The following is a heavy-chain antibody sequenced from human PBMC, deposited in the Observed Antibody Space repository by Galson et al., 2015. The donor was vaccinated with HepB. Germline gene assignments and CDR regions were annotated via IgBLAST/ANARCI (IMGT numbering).Heavy chain of an antibody. V-gene: IGHV2-5*02. CDR2: IYWDDDK. CDR3: ARKGRITIFGVVIIGSYYFDY. CDR1: GFSLSTSGVG. J-gene: IGHJ4*02. D-gene: IGHD3-3*01. Sequence: PALVKPTQTLTLTCTFSGFSLSTSGVGVGWIRQPPGKALEWLALIYWDDDKRYSPSLKSRLTITKDTSKNQVVLTMTNMDPVDTATYHCARKGRITIFGVVIIGSYYFDYWGQGTLVTVSS.